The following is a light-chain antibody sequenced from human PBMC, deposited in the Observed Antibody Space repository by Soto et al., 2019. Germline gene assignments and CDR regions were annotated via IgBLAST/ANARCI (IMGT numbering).Light chain of an antibody. CDR3: QQYNQRPIT. CDR2: GAS. CDR1: QSVGST. Sequence: EIVMTQSPATLSVSPGERATLSCRASQSVGSTLAWYQQKPGQAPRLLIYGASTRATSISARFSGSGSATDFTLTISSLQSEDFAVYYCQQYNQRPITFGQGTRLEIK. J-gene: IGKJ5*01. V-gene: IGKV3-15*01.